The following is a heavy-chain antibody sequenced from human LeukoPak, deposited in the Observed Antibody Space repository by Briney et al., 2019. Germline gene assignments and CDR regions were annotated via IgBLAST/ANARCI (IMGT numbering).Heavy chain of an antibody. V-gene: IGHV3-49*04. Sequence: GRSLRLSCTASGFTFGDHGMSWARQAPGKGLEWVGFIKSKVNGGTTEYAASVKGRSTLSRDDSQRIAYLHMNSLTTEDTAVYFCTRDRDWSFDYWGQGTLVTVSS. CDR1: GFTFGDHG. CDR3: TRDRDWSFDY. D-gene: IGHD2-21*01. CDR2: IKSKVNGGTT. J-gene: IGHJ4*02.